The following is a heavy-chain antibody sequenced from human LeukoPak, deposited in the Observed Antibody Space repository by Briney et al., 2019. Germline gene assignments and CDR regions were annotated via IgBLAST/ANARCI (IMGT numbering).Heavy chain of an antibody. D-gene: IGHD4-23*01. CDR3: SRRTPVATSDY. J-gene: IGHJ4*02. Sequence: PSQTLSLTCTVSGGSINSGDYYWSWIRQPPGKGLEWIGYIYYSGSTYYNPSLKTRVSISVDASKNQFSLKLSSVTAADTAVYYCSRRTPVATSDYWGQGTLVTVSS. CDR1: GGSINSGDYY. V-gene: IGHV4-30-4*01. CDR2: IYYSGST.